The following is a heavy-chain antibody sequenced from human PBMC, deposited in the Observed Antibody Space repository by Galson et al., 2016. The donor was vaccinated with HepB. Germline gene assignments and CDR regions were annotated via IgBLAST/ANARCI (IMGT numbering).Heavy chain of an antibody. Sequence: LSLTCVVSGGSISSSSWWTWVRQPPGKGLEWIGEIYHSGTTNYITSLKSRVTISVDKSKNYFSLKLRSVTAADTAVYYCARYRASLCTGGVCRAGADYWGQGTLVTVSS. D-gene: IGHD2-8*02. V-gene: IGHV4-4*02. J-gene: IGHJ4*02. CDR1: GGSISSSSW. CDR2: IYHSGTT. CDR3: ARYRASLCTGGVCRAGADY.